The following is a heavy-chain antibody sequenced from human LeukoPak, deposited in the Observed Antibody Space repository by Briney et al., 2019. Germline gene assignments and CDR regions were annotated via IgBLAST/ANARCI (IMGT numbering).Heavy chain of an antibody. Sequence: ASVTVSFMASGGTFSSYAISWVRQAPGQGLEWMGGIIPIFGTANYPQKFQGRVTITADESTSTAYMELSSLRSEDTAVYYCARSAYSSGWYAFDYWGQGTLVTVSS. V-gene: IGHV1-69*01. CDR2: IIPIFGTA. D-gene: IGHD6-19*01. CDR1: GGTFSSYA. J-gene: IGHJ4*02. CDR3: ARSAYSSGWYAFDY.